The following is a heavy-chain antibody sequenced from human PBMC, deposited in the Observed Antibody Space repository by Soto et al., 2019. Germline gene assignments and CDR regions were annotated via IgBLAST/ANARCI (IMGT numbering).Heavy chain of an antibody. D-gene: IGHD2-21*02. J-gene: IGHJ5*02. CDR3: VRTDREGAVAPHWFDR. CDR2: VYYTGGT. V-gene: IGHV4-30-4*01. Sequence: TRSPTCPVSGASIKSTDYYWSWNLQAPGKGLEWFGYVYYTGGTYYNPSLMSRLTISVDTSKNQFSLKLTSVTAAETAVYYCVRTDREGAVAPHWFDRWGQGTQVTVSS. CDR1: GASIKSTDYY.